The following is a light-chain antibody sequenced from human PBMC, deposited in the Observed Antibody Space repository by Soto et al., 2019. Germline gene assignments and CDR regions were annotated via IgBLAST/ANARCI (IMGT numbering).Light chain of an antibody. CDR1: QSISSY. CDR2: AAS. V-gene: IGKV1-39*01. J-gene: IGKJ1*01. CDR3: QQYHSYYPWT. Sequence: IQMPQSPSSLSASVGDRVTITCRASQSISSYLNWYQQKPGKAPKLLIYAASSLESGVPSRFSGSGSGTDFSLTITSLQPDDSATYYCQQYHSYYPWTFGQGTKVDI.